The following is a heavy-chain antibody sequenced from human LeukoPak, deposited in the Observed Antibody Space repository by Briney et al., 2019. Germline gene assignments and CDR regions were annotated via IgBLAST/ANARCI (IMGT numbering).Heavy chain of an antibody. V-gene: IGHV4-59*01. Sequence: PSETLSLTCTVSGGSISSYYWSWIRQPPGKGLEWIGYIYYSGSTNYNPSLKSRVTISVDTSKNQFSLKLSSVTAADTAVYYCAIARYYDSSGFDAFDIWGQGTMVTVSS. J-gene: IGHJ3*02. CDR3: AIARYYDSSGFDAFDI. CDR1: GGSISSYY. CDR2: IYYSGST. D-gene: IGHD3-22*01.